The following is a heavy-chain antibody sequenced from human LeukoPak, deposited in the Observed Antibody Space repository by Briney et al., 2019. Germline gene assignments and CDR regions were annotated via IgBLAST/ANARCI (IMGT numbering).Heavy chain of an antibody. CDR1: GYTFTSYG. D-gene: IGHD4-11*01. V-gene: IGHV1-18*01. Sequence: ASVKVSCKASGYTFTSYGISWVRQAPGQGLEWMGWISAYNGNTNYAQKLQGRVTMTTDTSTSTAYMELRSLRSDDTAVYYCARHFGTVPSGYWFDPWGQGTLVTVSS. CDR3: ARHFGTVPSGYWFDP. J-gene: IGHJ5*02. CDR2: ISAYNGNT.